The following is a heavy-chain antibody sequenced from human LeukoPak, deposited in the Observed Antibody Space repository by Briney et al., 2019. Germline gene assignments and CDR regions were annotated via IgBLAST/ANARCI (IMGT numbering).Heavy chain of an antibody. V-gene: IGHV3-74*01. CDR1: GFTFSNYA. D-gene: IGHD6-13*01. CDR3: AKDRAAAGTN. Sequence: GGSLRLSCAASGFTFSNYAMSWVRQAPGKGLVWVSRIKSDGTFTNYADSVKGRFTISRDNAKNTLYLQMDSLRAEDTAVYYCAKDRAAAGTNWGQGTLVTVSS. CDR2: IKSDGTFT. J-gene: IGHJ4*02.